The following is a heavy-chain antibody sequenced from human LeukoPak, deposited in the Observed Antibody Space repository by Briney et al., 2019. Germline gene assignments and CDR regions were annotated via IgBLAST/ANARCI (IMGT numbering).Heavy chain of an antibody. CDR2: MNPNSGNT. Sequence: ASVKVSCKASGYTFTSYDINWARQATGQGLEWMGWMNPNSGNTGYAQKFQGRVTMTRNTSISTAYMERSSLRSEDTAVYYCASRYCSSTSCYLDYWGQGTLVTVSS. CDR1: GYTFTSYD. D-gene: IGHD2-2*01. J-gene: IGHJ4*02. V-gene: IGHV1-8*01. CDR3: ASRYCSSTSCYLDY.